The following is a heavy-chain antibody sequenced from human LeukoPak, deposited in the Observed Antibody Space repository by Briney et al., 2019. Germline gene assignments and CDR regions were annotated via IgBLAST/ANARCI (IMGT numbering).Heavy chain of an antibody. Sequence: AGGSLRLSCAASGFTFSSHGMNLVRQAPGKGLEWVSSITDNGVSTYYADSVKGRFPISRDNSKNMLYLQMNSLRAEDTGLYYCAKDLRVHWGQGTLVTVSS. V-gene: IGHV3-23*01. D-gene: IGHD3-10*01. CDR1: GFTFSSHG. J-gene: IGHJ4*02. CDR2: ITDNGVST. CDR3: AKDLRVH.